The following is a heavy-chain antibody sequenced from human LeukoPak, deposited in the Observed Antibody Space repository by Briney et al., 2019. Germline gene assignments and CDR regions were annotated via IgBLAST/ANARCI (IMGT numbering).Heavy chain of an antibody. CDR2: ISSSGSTI. Sequence: GGSLRLSCAASGFTFSDYYMSWIRQAPGKGLEWVSYISSSGSTIYYADSVKGRFTISRDNAKNSLYLQMNSLRAEDTAVYYCARVSESWHIAVAGGVYYFDYWGQGTLVTVSS. J-gene: IGHJ4*02. D-gene: IGHD6-19*01. CDR3: ARVSESWHIAVAGGVYYFDY. CDR1: GFTFSDYY. V-gene: IGHV3-11*01.